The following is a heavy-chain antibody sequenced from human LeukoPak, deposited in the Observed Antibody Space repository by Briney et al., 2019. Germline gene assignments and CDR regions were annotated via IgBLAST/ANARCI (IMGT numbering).Heavy chain of an antibody. J-gene: IGHJ4*02. D-gene: IGHD1-1*01. Sequence: SETLSLTCADYGGSFSGYYWSWIRQPPGKGLEWIGEINHSGSTNYNPSLKSRVTISVDTSKNQFSLKLSSVTAADTAVYYCARGDPYTNFDYWGQGTLVTVSS. CDR3: ARGDPYTNFDY. V-gene: IGHV4-34*01. CDR1: GGSFSGYY. CDR2: INHSGST.